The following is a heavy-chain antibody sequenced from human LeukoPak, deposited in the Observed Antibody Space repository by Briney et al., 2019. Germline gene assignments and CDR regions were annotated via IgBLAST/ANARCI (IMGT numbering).Heavy chain of an antibody. J-gene: IGHJ4*02. Sequence: ASGKVSCMASGHTFTSYDLHWVRQAPGQGLEWMGIINPSGGSTSYAQKFQGRVTMTRDTSTSTVYMELSSLRSEDTAVYYCERAYGAGSCLWEKWFLLWGQEPLVPASS. CDR3: ERAYGAGSCLWEKWFLL. CDR1: GHTFTSYD. D-gene: IGHD3-10*01. V-gene: IGHV1-46*01. CDR2: INPSGGST.